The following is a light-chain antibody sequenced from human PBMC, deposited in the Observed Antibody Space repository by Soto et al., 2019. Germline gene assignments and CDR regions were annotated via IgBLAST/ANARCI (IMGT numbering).Light chain of an antibody. CDR3: ASWADSLTGVV. J-gene: IGLJ2*01. V-gene: IGLV1-44*01. CDR2: SNN. CDR1: NSNIGSNT. Sequence: QSVLTQPPSASGTPGQRVSISCSGSNSNIGSNTVNWYQQVPGAAPKLLIYSNNQRPSGVPDRFSASKSATSASVAISGLQSEDEADYYCASWADSLTGVVFGGGTKLTVL.